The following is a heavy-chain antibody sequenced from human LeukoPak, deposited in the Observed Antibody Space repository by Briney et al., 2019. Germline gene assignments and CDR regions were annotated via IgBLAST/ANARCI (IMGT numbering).Heavy chain of an antibody. CDR1: GFTFSTYG. V-gene: IGHV3-30*02. D-gene: IGHD6-19*01. CDR2: IRYDGSNK. J-gene: IGHJ4*02. CDR3: AKDSIAVAGNIDY. Sequence: GGSLRLSWAASGFTFSTYGVHWVRQAPGKGLEWVAFIRYDGSNKYYADSVKGRFTISRGNSKNTVYLQMHSLRAEDTAVYYCAKDSIAVAGNIDYWGQGTLVTVSS.